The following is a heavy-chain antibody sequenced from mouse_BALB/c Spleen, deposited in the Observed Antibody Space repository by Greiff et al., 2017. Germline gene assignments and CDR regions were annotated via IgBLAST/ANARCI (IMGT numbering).Heavy chain of an antibody. Sequence: EVNLVESGGGLVQPGGSRKLSCAASGFTFSSFGMHWVRQAPEKGLEWVAYISSGSSTIYYADTVKGRFTISRDNPKNTLFLQMTSLRSEDTAMYYCARRDYDNFDYWGQGTTLTVSS. CDR2: ISSGSSTI. CDR1: GFTFSSFG. V-gene: IGHV5-17*02. J-gene: IGHJ2*01. CDR3: ARRDYDNFDY. D-gene: IGHD2-4*01.